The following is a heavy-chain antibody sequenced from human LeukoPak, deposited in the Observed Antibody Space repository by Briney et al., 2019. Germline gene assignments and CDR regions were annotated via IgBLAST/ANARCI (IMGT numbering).Heavy chain of an antibody. D-gene: IGHD6-19*01. CDR2: IYTSGST. J-gene: IGHJ4*02. V-gene: IGHV4-4*09. Sequence: SETLSLTCTVSGGSISSYYWSWIRRPPGKGLEWIGYIYTSGSTNYNPSLKSRVTISVDTSKNQFSLKLSSVTAADTAVYYCARLGVAGTYGYWGQGTLVTVSS. CDR3: ARLGVAGTYGY. CDR1: GGSISSYY.